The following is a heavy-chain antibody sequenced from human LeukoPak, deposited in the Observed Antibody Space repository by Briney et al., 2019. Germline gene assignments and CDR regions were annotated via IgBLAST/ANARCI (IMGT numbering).Heavy chain of an antibody. CDR1: GGSISSYY. J-gene: IGHJ4*02. CDR2: ISYSGST. Sequence: PSETLSLTCTVSGGSISSYYWSWIRQPPGKGLEWIGYISYSGSTNYNPSGSTNYSPSLKSRVTISLDTSKNQFSLKLSSVTAADTAVYYCGGERGYRYGVDYWGQGSLVTVSS. CDR3: GGERGYRYGVDY. V-gene: IGHV4-59*01. D-gene: IGHD5-18*01.